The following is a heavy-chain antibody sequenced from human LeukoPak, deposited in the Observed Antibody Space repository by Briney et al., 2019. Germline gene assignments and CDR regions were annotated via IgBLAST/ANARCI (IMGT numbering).Heavy chain of an antibody. CDR2: INPSGGST. Sequence: ASVKVSCKASGYTFTSYYMHWVRQAPGQGLEWMGIINPSGGSTSYAQKFQGRVTMTRDTSTSKVYMELSSLRSEDTAVYYCARGALRYFDWSSRGLDYWGQGTLVTVSS. CDR3: ARGALRYFDWSSRGLDY. D-gene: IGHD3-9*01. CDR1: GYTFTSYY. V-gene: IGHV1-46*01. J-gene: IGHJ4*02.